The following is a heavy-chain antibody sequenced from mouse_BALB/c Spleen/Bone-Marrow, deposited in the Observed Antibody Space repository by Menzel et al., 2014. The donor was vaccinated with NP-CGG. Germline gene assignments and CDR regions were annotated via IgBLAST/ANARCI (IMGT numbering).Heavy chain of an antibody. V-gene: IGHV1-14*01. CDR3: ARSKDWYFDV. CDR2: VNPYSDGT. Sequence: EVKLMESGPELVKPGASVKMSCKASGYTFTSYMMHWVKQKPGQGLEWAGYVNPYSDGTYYTEDFKGKATLTSDKSSSTVYMELSSLTSEDSAVFYCARSKDWYFDVWGAGTTVTVSS. CDR1: GYTFTSYM. J-gene: IGHJ1*01.